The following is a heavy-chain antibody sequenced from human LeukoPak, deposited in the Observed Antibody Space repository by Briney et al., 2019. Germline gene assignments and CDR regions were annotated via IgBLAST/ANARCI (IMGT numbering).Heavy chain of an antibody. CDR3: ATTGGYSYGLPDSSGWLRAWGDAFDI. V-gene: IGHV1-8*01. Sequence: ASVKVSCKASGYTFTSYDINWVRQATGQGLEWMGWMNPNSGNTGYAQKFQGRVTMTRDTSTSTVYMELSSLRSEDTAVYYCATTGGYSYGLPDSSGWLRAWGDAFDIWGQGTMVTVSS. CDR1: GYTFTSYD. J-gene: IGHJ3*02. CDR2: MNPNSGNT. D-gene: IGHD5-18*01.